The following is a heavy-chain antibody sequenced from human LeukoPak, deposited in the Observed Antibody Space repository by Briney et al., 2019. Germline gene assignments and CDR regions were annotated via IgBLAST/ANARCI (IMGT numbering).Heavy chain of an antibody. V-gene: IGHV5-51*01. CDR3: ARVQHYYYGSGSYYQI. CDR1: GYSFTSYW. Sequence: GESLKISCKGSGYSFTSYWIGWARQMPGKGLEWMGIIYPGDSDTRYSPSFQDQVTISADKSISTAYLQWSSLKASDTAMYYCARVQHYYYGSGSYYQIWGQGTLVTVSS. CDR2: IYPGDSDT. D-gene: IGHD3-10*01. J-gene: IGHJ4*02.